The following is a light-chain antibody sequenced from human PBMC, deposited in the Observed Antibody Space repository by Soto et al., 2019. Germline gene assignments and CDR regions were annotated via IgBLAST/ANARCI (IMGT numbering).Light chain of an antibody. CDR1: QSISSY. J-gene: IGKJ1*01. CDR2: AAS. V-gene: IGKV1-39*01. Sequence: DIQMTQSPSSLSASVGDRVTITFRASQSISSYLNWYQQKPGKAPKLLIYAASSLQSGVPSRFSGSGSGTDFTLTISSLQPEDFATYYCQKSYSTPPTFGQGTKVDIK. CDR3: QKSYSTPPT.